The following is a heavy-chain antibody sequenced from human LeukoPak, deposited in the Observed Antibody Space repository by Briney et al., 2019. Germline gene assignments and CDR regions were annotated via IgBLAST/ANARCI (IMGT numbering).Heavy chain of an antibody. CDR2: MNPNSGNT. Sequence: ASVKVSCKASGYTFTSYDINWVRQATGQGREWMGWMNPNSGNTGYAQKFQGRVTMTRNTSISTAYMELSSLRSEDTAVYYCARGQLYYYGSGSYWFDPWGQGTLVTVSS. CDR1: GYTFTSYD. CDR3: ARGQLYYYGSGSYWFDP. J-gene: IGHJ5*02. D-gene: IGHD3-10*01. V-gene: IGHV1-8*01.